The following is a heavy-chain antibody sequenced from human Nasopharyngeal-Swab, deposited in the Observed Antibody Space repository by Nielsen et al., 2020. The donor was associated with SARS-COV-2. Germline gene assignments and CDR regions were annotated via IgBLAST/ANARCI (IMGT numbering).Heavy chain of an antibody. V-gene: IGHV3-23*03. CDR2: ISPGPGST. CDR3: AKLFRGAPIDY. D-gene: IGHD5-24*01. J-gene: IGHJ4*02. Sequence: WSRQPPGKGLEWISYISPGPGSTYYTDSVRGRFTISRDNSKRTLYLQMNSLRVEGTAIYYCAKLFRGAPIDYWGQETLVPSPQ.